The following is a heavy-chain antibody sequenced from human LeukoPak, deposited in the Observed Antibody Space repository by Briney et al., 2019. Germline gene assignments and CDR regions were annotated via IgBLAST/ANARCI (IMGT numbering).Heavy chain of an antibody. J-gene: IGHJ4*02. CDR2: INHSGST. CDR1: GGSFSDYY. CDR3: ASAATSGTYNFDS. D-gene: IGHD1-26*01. V-gene: IGHV4-34*01. Sequence: SETLSLTCAVYGGSFSDYYWSWIRQPPGKGLEGIGEINHSGSTNYEPSLKSRVTISVDTSKNQFSLKLTSVTAADTAVYYCASAATSGTYNFDSWGQGTLVTVSS.